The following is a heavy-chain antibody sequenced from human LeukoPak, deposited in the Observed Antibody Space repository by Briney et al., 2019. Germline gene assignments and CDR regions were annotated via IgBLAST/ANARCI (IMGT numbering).Heavy chain of an antibody. J-gene: IGHJ4*02. Sequence: ETLSLTCAVYGGSFSGYYWSWIRQPPGKGLEWVSAISGSGSNTYYADSVKGRFTISRDNSKNTLYLQMNSLRAEDTAVYYCARDANTGRIAAAGTPVYWGQGTLVTVSS. D-gene: IGHD6-13*01. CDR3: ARDANTGRIAAAGTPVY. V-gene: IGHV3-23*01. CDR1: GGSFSGYY. CDR2: ISGSGSNT.